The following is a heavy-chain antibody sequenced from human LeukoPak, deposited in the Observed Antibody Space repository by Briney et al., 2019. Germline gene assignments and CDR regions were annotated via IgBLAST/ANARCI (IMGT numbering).Heavy chain of an antibody. D-gene: IGHD3-10*01. CDR1: GGTFSSYA. CDR3: ARGKVKLLWFGEPFDY. V-gene: IGHV1-69*06. J-gene: IGHJ4*02. CDR2: IIPIFGTA. Sequence: ASVKVSCKASGGTFSSYAISWVRQAPGQGLEWMGGIIPIFGTANYAQKFQGRVTITADKSTSTAYMELSSLRSEDTAVYYCARGKVKLLWFGEPFDYWGQGTLVTVSS.